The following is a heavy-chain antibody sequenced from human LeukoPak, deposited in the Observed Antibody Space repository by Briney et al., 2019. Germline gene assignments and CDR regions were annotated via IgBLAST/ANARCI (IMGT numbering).Heavy chain of an antibody. D-gene: IGHD5-24*01. CDR1: GYILTSYY. CDR2: INPSGGST. V-gene: IGHV1-46*01. J-gene: IGHJ4*02. Sequence: ASVKVSCKASGYILTSYYMHWVRQAPGQGLEWMGIINPSGGSTSYAQKFQGRVTMTRDMSTSTVYMELSSLRSEDTAVYYCARDLGGDGYNFDFDYWGQGTLVTVSS. CDR3: ARDLGGDGYNFDFDY.